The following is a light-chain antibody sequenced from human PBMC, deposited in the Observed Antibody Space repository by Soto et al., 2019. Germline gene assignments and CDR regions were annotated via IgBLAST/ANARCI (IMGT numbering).Light chain of an antibody. CDR1: SSDVGAYNY. J-gene: IGLJ3*02. Sequence: QSVLTQPPSASGSPGQSVTISCTGTSSDVGAYNYVSWYQQHPGKAPKLMIYEVTKRPSGVPDRFSGSKSGNTASLTVSGRQAEDEADYYCSSYADSISVLFGGGTQLTVL. CDR2: EVT. CDR3: SSYADSISVL. V-gene: IGLV2-8*01.